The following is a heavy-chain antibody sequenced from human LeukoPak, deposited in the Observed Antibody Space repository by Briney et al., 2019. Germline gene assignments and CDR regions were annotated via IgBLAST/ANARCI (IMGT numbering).Heavy chain of an antibody. J-gene: IGHJ5*01. CDR3: TRDPRHFDS. D-gene: IGHD6-6*01. V-gene: IGHV3-48*03. CDR1: GFTFSSYE. Sequence: PGGSLRLSCAASGFTFSSYEMNWVRQAPGKGVEWVAYISGSGHDINYSDSVKGRFTISRDNAKNSLYLQMSSLRVEDTAVYYCTRDPRHFDSCGQGPLVTVSS. CDR2: ISGSGHDI.